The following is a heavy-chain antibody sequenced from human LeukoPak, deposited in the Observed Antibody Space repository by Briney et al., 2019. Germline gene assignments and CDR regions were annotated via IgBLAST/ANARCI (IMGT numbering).Heavy chain of an antibody. D-gene: IGHD3-22*01. CDR1: GGSLSSGGYY. CDR2: IYYSGST. CDR3: ARLSLIVVVPDY. V-gene: IGHV4-31*03. Sequence: PSETLSLTCTVSGGSLSSGGYYWSWIRQHPGTGLEWIGYIYYSGSTYYNPSLKSRVTISVDTSKNQFSLKLSSVTAADTAVYYCARLSLIVVVPDYWGQGTLVTVSS. J-gene: IGHJ4*02.